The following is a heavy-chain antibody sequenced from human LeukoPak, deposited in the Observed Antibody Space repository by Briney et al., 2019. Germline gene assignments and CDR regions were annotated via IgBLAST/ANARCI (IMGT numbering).Heavy chain of an antibody. D-gene: IGHD3-3*01. CDR1: GFTFSSYG. J-gene: IGHJ4*02. Sequence: PGGSLRLSCAASGFTFSSYGMHWVRQAPGKGLEWVAFIRYDGSNKYYADSVKGRFTISRDNSKNTLYLQMNSLRAEDTAVYYCAKDPRGTIFGVATQRKRGQGTLVTVSS. CDR3: AKDPRGTIFGVATQRK. CDR2: IRYDGSNK. V-gene: IGHV3-30*02.